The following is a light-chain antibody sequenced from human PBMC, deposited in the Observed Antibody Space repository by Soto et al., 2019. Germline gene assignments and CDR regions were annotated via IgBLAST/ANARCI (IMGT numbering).Light chain of an antibody. CDR2: GAS. CDR1: QSVCSN. V-gene: IGKV3-15*01. Sequence: VMTQSPGTLSGSPRERATLSRGASQSVCSNLAWFQQKPGQAPRLLIYGASTRATGVPARFSGSGSGADFTLTINSLQSEDFAVYYCHQYTNWPPRTVGEGT. CDR3: HQYTNWPPRT. J-gene: IGKJ1*01.